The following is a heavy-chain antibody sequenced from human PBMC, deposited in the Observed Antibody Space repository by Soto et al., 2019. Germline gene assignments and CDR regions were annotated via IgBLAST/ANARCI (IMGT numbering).Heavy chain of an antibody. V-gene: IGHV4-30-2*01. Sequence: QLQLQESGSGLVKPSQTLSLTCAVSGGSISSGGYSWSWIRQPPGKGLEWIGYIYHSGSTYYNPSLKSRVTISVDRSKNQFSLKLSSVTAADTAVYYCARRLCDGGVCYFDYWGQGTLVTVSS. J-gene: IGHJ4*02. CDR3: ARRLCDGGVCYFDY. D-gene: IGHD4-17*01. CDR1: GGSISSGGYS. CDR2: IYHSGST.